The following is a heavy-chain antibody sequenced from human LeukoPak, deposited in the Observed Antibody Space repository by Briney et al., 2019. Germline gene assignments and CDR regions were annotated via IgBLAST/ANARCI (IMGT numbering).Heavy chain of an antibody. Sequence: ASVKVSCKASGYTFTGYYMHWVRQAPGQGLEWMGWINPNSGGTNYAQKFQGRDTMTRDTSISTAYMELSRLRSDDTAVYYCARVGIAVAGTGHDAFDIWGQGTMVTVSS. D-gene: IGHD6-19*01. CDR2: INPNSGGT. CDR3: ARVGIAVAGTGHDAFDI. J-gene: IGHJ3*02. V-gene: IGHV1-2*02. CDR1: GYTFTGYY.